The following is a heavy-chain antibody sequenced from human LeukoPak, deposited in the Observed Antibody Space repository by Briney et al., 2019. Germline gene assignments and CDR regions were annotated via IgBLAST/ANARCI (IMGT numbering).Heavy chain of an antibody. CDR3: ARDFYSSGCKGD. V-gene: IGHV3-21*01. CDR2: ISSSSSYI. D-gene: IGHD6-19*01. J-gene: IGHJ4*02. Sequence: GGSLRLSCAASGFTFSSCSMNWVRQAPGKGLEWVSSISSSSSYIYYADSVKGRFTISRDNAKNSLYLQMNGLRAEDTAVYYCARDFYSSGCKGDWGQGTLVTVSS. CDR1: GFTFSSCS.